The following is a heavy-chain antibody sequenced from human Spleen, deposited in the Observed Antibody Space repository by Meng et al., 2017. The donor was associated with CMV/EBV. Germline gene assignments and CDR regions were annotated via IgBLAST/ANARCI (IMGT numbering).Heavy chain of an antibody. CDR3: AKCSGIDCYFDY. V-gene: IGHV3-11*01. Sequence: GESLKISCAASGFTFSDYYMSWIRQAPGKGLELVSYISSSGSTIYYADSVKGRFTISRDNAKNSLYLQMNSLRAEDTAVYYCAKCSGIDCYFDYWGQRALVTVSS. J-gene: IGHJ4*02. D-gene: IGHD2-8*02. CDR2: ISSSGSTI. CDR1: GFTFSDYY.